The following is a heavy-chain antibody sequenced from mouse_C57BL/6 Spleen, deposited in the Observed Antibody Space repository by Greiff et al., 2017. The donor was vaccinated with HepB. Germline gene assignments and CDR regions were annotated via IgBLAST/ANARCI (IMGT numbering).Heavy chain of an antibody. J-gene: IGHJ2*01. Sequence: EVKLQESGPGLVKPSQSLSLTCSVTGYSITSGYYWNWNRQFPGNKLEWMGYISYDGSNNYNPSLKNRISITRDTSKNQLFLKLHSVNTEDTATYYCARGLGPYFDYWGHGTTLTVSS. CDR2: ISYDGSN. CDR3: ARGLGPYFDY. V-gene: IGHV3-6*01. D-gene: IGHD4-1*01. CDR1: GYSITSGYY.